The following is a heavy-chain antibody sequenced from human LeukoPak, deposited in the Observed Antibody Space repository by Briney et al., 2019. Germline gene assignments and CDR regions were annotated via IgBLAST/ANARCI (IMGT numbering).Heavy chain of an antibody. CDR1: GFTFSSYS. Sequence: GGSLRLSCAASGFTFSSYSMNWVRQAPGKGLEWVSSISSSSSYIYYADSVKGRFTISRDNAKNSLYLQMNSLRAEDTAVYYCARIGLAEWPNAFDIWGQGTMVTVSS. D-gene: IGHD3-3*01. CDR2: ISSSSSYI. CDR3: ARIGLAEWPNAFDI. J-gene: IGHJ3*02. V-gene: IGHV3-21*01.